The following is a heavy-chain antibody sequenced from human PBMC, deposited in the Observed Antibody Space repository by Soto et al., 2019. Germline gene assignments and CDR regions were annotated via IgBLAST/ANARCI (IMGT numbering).Heavy chain of an antibody. D-gene: IGHD2-15*01. V-gene: IGHV3-48*01. CDR3: ARDVCSGGSCYSPSDF. CDR1: GFTFSSYS. CDR2: ISSSSSTI. J-gene: IGHJ4*02. Sequence: GGSLRLSCAASGFTFSSYSMNWVRQAPGKGLEWVSYISSSSSTIYYADSVKGRFTISRDNAKNSLYLQMNSLRAEDTAVYYCARDVCSGGSCYSPSDFCGQGTLVTVSS.